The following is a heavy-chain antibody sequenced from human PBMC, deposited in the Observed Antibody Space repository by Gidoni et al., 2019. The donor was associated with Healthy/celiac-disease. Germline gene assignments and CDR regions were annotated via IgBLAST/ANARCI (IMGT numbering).Heavy chain of an antibody. D-gene: IGHD3-10*01. V-gene: IGHV1-3*01. CDR1: GYTFTSYA. CDR3: ARDPFGEFDAFDI. J-gene: IGHJ3*02. CDR2: INAGTGNT. Sequence: QAQLVQSGAEVTKPGASVKLSCQSSGYTFTSYAMHWVRQAPGQRLEWMGWINAGTGNTKYSQKFQGRVTITRDTSASTAYMELSSMRSEDTAVYYCARDPFGEFDAFDIWGQGTMVTVSS.